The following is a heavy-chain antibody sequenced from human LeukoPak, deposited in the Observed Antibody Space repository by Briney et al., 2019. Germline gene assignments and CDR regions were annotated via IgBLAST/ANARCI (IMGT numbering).Heavy chain of an antibody. J-gene: IGHJ6*03. CDR2: IRQDGSEK. Sequence: PGGSLRLSCAASGFTFSRYWMIWVRQAPGKGLEWVANIRQDGSEKYYVASVRGRFTISRDNAKNSLDLQMNSLRVEDTAVYYCARDPYSGNYGAYYYYYMDVWGKGTTVTISS. V-gene: IGHV3-7*01. CDR1: GFTFSRYW. D-gene: IGHD1-26*01. CDR3: ARDPYSGNYGAYYYYYMDV.